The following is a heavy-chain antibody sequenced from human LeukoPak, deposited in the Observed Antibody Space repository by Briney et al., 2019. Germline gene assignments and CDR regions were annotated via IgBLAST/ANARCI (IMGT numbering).Heavy chain of an antibody. J-gene: IGHJ4*02. V-gene: IGHV1-8*01. D-gene: IGHD3-22*01. Sequence: ASVKVSCTASGYTFTSYDINWVRQATGQGLEWMGWMNPNSDNTGYAQKFQGRVTMTRNTSISTAYMELSSLRSEDTAVYYCARGGRYDSSGYSFDYWGQGTPVTVSS. CDR3: ARGGRYDSSGYSFDY. CDR1: GYTFTSYD. CDR2: MNPNSDNT.